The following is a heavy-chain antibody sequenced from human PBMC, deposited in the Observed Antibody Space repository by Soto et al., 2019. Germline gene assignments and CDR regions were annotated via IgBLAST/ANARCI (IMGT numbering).Heavy chain of an antibody. J-gene: IGHJ5*02. CDR2: IIPIFGTA. V-gene: IGHV1-69*13. Sequence: RASVKVSCKASGGTFSSYAISWVRQAPGQGLEWMGGIIPIFGTANYAQKFQGRVTITADESTSTAYMELSSLRSEDTAVYYCARSSYDILTGSHGESWFDPWGQGTLVTVSS. CDR3: ARSSYDILTGSHGESWFDP. D-gene: IGHD3-9*01. CDR1: GGTFSSYA.